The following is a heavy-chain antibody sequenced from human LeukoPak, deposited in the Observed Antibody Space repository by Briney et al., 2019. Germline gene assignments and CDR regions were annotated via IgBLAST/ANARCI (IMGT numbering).Heavy chain of an antibody. CDR2: INHSGST. D-gene: IGHD2-15*01. V-gene: IGHV4-34*01. CDR3: ARGGVVDAVHPTKRPHDY. CDR1: GGSFSGYY. Sequence: NASETLSLTCAVYGGSFSGYYWSWIRQPPGKGLEWVGEINHSGSTNYNPSLKSRVTISVDTSKNQFSLKLSSVTAADTAVYYCARGGVVDAVHPTKRPHDYWGQGTLVTVSS. J-gene: IGHJ4*02.